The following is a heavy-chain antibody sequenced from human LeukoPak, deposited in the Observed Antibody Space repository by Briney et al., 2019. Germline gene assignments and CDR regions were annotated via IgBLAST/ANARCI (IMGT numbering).Heavy chain of an antibody. D-gene: IGHD1-20*01. CDR2: LYHSGSP. J-gene: IGHJ4*02. V-gene: IGHV4-59*01. Sequence: PSETLSLTCTVSGASIRHCYWSWIRQPPGKGLEWIGNLYHSGSPNYNPSLKSRVTISIDTAKNQFSLRLRSVTAADTAVYYCATLTGTTYPYYFDFWGQATLVTVSS. CDR3: ATLTGTTYPYYFDF. CDR1: GASIRHCY.